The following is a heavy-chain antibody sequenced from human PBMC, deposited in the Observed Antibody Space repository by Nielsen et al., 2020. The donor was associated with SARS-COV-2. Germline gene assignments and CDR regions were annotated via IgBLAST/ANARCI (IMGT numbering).Heavy chain of an antibody. CDR3: ARDDRAPTSEFDP. CDR1: GGSISSSSYY. D-gene: IGHD1-14*01. V-gene: IGHV4-39*07. CDR2: IYYSGST. J-gene: IGHJ5*02. Sequence: SETLSLTCTVSGGSISSSSYYWGWIRQPPGKGLEWIGSIYYSGSTYYNPSLKSQVTISVDTSKNQFSLKLSSVTAADTAVYYCARDDRAPTSEFDPWGQGTLVTVSS.